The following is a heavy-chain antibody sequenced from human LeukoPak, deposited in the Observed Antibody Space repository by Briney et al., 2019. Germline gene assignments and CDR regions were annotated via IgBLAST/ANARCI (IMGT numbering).Heavy chain of an antibody. CDR3: AKYYDILTGYYKGAFDI. V-gene: IGHV3-23*01. J-gene: IGHJ3*02. CDR1: GFTFSSYT. D-gene: IGHD3-9*01. Sequence: GGSLRLSCVASGFTFSSYTMNWVRQAPGKGLEWVSAISGSGGSTYYADSVKGRFTISRDNSKNTLYLQMNSLRAEDTAVYYCAKYYDILTGYYKGAFDIWGQGTMVTVSS. CDR2: ISGSGGST.